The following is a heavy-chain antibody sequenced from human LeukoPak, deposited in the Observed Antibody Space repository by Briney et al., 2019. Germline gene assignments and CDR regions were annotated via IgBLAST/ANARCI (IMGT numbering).Heavy chain of an antibody. J-gene: IGHJ4*02. CDR2: INSDGRST. V-gene: IGHV3-74*01. CDR3: ARGYGDSWFYFDY. Sequence: GRSLRLSCAGSGFTFSTYWMHWVRQVPGKGPVWVARINSDGRSTSHADSVKGRFTISRDNAKNTLYLQMNSVRAEDTSVYYCARGYGDSWFYFDYWGQGALVTVSS. CDR1: GFTFSTYW. D-gene: IGHD6-13*01.